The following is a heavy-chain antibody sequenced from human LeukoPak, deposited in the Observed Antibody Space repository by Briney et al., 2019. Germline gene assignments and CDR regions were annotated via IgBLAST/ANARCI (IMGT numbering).Heavy chain of an antibody. V-gene: IGHV3-21*01. CDR3: ARDGSYRGSYYDFAY. J-gene: IGHJ4*02. Sequence: PGGSLRLSCAASGFTFSSYSMNWVRQAPGKGLEWVSSISSSSSYIYYADSVKGRFTISRDNAKNSLYLQMNSLRAEDTAVYYCARDGSYRGSYYDFAYWGKGPRVTVAS. CDR2: ISSSSSYI. CDR1: GFTFSSYS. D-gene: IGHD1-26*01.